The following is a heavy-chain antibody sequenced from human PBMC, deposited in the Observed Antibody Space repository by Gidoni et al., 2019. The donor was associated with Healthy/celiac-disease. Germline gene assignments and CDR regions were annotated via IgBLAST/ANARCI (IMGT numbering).Heavy chain of an antibody. J-gene: IGHJ4*02. CDR1: GFTFGSYA. CDR3: AKAYSSGWGDYYFDY. D-gene: IGHD6-19*01. V-gene: IGHV3-23*01. CDR2: ISGSGGSK. Sequence: EVQLLESGGGLVQPGGSLRLSCAASGFTFGSYAMSWVRQAPGKGLEWFSAISGSGGSKYYADSVNGRFTISRDNSKNTLYLQMNSLRAEDTAVYYCAKAYSSGWGDYYFDYWGQGTLVTVSS.